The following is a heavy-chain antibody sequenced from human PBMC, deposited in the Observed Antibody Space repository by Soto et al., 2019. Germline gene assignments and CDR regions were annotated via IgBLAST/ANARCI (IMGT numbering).Heavy chain of an antibody. J-gene: IGHJ6*02. CDR1: GGSISSGGYY. Sequence: SETLSLTCTVSGGSISSGGYYWSWIRQHPGKGLEWIGYIYYSGSTYYSTSLKSRVTISVDTSKNQFSLKLSSVTAADTAVYYCARVVRSYYYYGMDVWGQGTTVTVSS. CDR2: IYYSGST. CDR3: ARVVRSYYYYGMDV. V-gene: IGHV4-31*03. D-gene: IGHD2-21*01.